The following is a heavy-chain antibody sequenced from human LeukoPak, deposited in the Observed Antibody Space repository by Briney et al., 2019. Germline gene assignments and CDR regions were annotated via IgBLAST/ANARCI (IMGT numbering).Heavy chain of an antibody. D-gene: IGHD4-17*01. V-gene: IGHV5-51*01. Sequence: GESLKISCKGSGYSFTSYWIGWVRQMPGKGLEWMGIIYPGDSDTRYSPSFQGQVTISADKSIRTAYLQWSSLKASDTAIYYCTRHHDYGDYGCFDYWGQGTLVTVSS. CDR2: IYPGDSDT. CDR1: GYSFTSYW. CDR3: TRHHDYGDYGCFDY. J-gene: IGHJ4*02.